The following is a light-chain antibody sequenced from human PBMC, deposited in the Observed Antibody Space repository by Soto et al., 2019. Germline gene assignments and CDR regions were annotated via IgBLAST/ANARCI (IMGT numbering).Light chain of an antibody. J-gene: IGLJ2*01. CDR1: MRDVGAYNL. CDR3: SSYTSSTTLV. V-gene: IGLV2-14*03. Sequence: QSALTQPASVSGSPGQSITISCAGTMRDVGAYNLVSWYQQHPGRAPQLIIYDVSNRPSGVSNRFSGSKSGSTASLTISGLQAEDEADYYCSSYTSSTTLVFGGGTKVTVL. CDR2: DVS.